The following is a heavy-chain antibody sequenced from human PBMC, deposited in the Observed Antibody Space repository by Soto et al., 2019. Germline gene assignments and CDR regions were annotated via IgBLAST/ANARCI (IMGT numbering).Heavy chain of an antibody. CDR3: ARQEAVAGNDAWFDP. V-gene: IGHV5-10-1*01. J-gene: IGHJ5*02. D-gene: IGHD6-19*01. CDR2: IDPSDSYT. Sequence: GESLKISCKGSGYSFTSYWISWVRQMPGKGLEWMGRIDPSDSYTNYSPSFQGHVTISADKSISTAYLQWSSLKASDTAIYYCARQEAVAGNDAWFDPWGQGTLVTVSS. CDR1: GYSFTSYW.